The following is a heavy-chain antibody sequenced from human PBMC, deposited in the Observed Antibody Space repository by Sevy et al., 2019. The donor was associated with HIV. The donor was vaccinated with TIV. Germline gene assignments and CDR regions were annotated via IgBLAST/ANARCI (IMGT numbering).Heavy chain of an antibody. D-gene: IGHD5-12*01. CDR1: GFTFSSYV. CDR3: ARVPPRDGYNYDY. Sequence: GGSLRLSCAASGFTFSSYVMSWVRQAPGKGLEWVSAISGSGGSTYYADSVKGRFTISRDNSKNTLYLQMNSLRAEDTAVYYCARVPPRDGYNYDYWGQGTLVTVSS. J-gene: IGHJ4*02. V-gene: IGHV3-23*01. CDR2: ISGSGGST.